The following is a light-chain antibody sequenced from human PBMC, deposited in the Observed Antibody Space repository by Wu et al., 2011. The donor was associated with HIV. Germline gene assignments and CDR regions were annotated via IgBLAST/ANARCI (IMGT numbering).Light chain of an antibody. CDR1: HTVGSS. CDR3: QQYGSSSYT. V-gene: IGKV3-11*01. J-gene: IGKJ2*01. CDR2: DAS. Sequence: IVLTQSPVILSLSPGERATLSCRASHTVGSSLAWYQQRPGQAPRLLIFDASNRAPGIPARFRGSGSGTDFTLTISRLEPEDFAVYYCQQYGSSSYTFGQGTKLEIK.